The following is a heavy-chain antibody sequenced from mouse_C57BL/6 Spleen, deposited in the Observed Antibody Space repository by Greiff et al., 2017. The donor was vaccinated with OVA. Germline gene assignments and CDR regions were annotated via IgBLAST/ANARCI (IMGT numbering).Heavy chain of an antibody. J-gene: IGHJ2*01. V-gene: IGHV1-15*01. Sequence: VQLQQSGAELVRPGASVTLSCKASGYTFTDYEMHWVKQTPVHGLEWIGAIDPETGGTAYNQKFKGKAILTADKSSSTAYMELRSLTSEDSAVYYCTGHYYGSSYYFDYWGQGTTLTVSS. D-gene: IGHD1-1*01. CDR1: GYTFTDYE. CDR3: TGHYYGSSYYFDY. CDR2: IDPETGGT.